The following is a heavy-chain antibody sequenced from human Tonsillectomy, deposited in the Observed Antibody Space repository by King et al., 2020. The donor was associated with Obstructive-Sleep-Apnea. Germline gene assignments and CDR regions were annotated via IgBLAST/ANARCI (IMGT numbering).Heavy chain of an antibody. Sequence: VQLQQWGAGLLKPSETLSLTCAVYGGSFSGYYWTWIRQPPGRGLEWIGEINHSGSTNYNPSLKSRVTISVDTSKNQFSLELTSVTAADTAVYYCARGRFPSSTGIVVAKGAFDSWGQGTMVTVSS. CDR2: INHSGST. J-gene: IGHJ3*02. D-gene: IGHD3-22*01. V-gene: IGHV4-34*01. CDR3: ARGRFPSSTGIVVAKGAFDS. CDR1: GGSFSGYY.